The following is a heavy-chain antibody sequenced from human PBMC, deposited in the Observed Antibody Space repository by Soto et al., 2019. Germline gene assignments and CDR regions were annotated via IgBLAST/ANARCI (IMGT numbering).Heavy chain of an antibody. CDR1: GYSFTSYW. Sequence: GESLKISCKGSGYSFTSYWIGWVRQMPGKGLEWMGIIYPGDSDTRYSPSFQGQVTISADKSISTAYLQWSSLKASDTAMYYCARSRATSHYDFWSGYPADPYYLDYWGLGTLVTVSS. CDR3: ARSRATSHYDFWSGYPADPYYLDY. J-gene: IGHJ4*02. D-gene: IGHD3-3*01. V-gene: IGHV5-51*01. CDR2: IYPGDSDT.